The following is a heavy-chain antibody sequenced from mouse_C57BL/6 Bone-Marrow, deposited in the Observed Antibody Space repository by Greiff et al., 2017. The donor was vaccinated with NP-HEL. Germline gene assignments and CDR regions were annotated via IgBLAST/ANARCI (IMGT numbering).Heavy chain of an antibody. J-gene: IGHJ3*01. Sequence: EVQLQQSGPELVKPGASVKISCKASGHTFTDYYMNWVKQSHGKSLEWIGDINPNNGGTSYNQKFKGKATLTVDKSSSTAYMELRSLTSEDSAVYYCASRYLYWGQGTLVTVSA. V-gene: IGHV1-26*01. CDR2: INPNNGGT. CDR3: ASRYLY. D-gene: IGHD5-1*01. CDR1: GHTFTDYY.